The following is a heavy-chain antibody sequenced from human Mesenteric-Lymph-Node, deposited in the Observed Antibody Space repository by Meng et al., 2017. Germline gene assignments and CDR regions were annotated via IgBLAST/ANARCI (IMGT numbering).Heavy chain of an antibody. J-gene: IGHJ2*01. CDR3: ARDGFADYGDYGFFDL. Sequence: GESLKISCAASGFTFSSYAMHWVRQAPGKGLEWVAVISYDGSNKYYADSVKGRFTISRDNSKNTLYLQMNSLRAEDTAVYYCARDGFADYGDYGFFDLWGRGTLVTVSS. CDR1: GFTFSSYA. D-gene: IGHD4-17*01. CDR2: ISYDGSNK. V-gene: IGHV3-30*01.